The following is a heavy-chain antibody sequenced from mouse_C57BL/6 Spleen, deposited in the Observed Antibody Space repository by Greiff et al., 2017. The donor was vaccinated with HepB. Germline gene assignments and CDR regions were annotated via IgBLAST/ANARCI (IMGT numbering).Heavy chain of an antibody. J-gene: IGHJ2*01. Sequence: VQLQQPGTELVKPGASVKLSCKASGYTFTSYWMHWVKQSHGKSLEWIGYINPNNGGTSYNQKFKGKATLTVNKSSSTAYMELRSLTSEDSAVYYCARYDYGDFDYWGQGTTLTVSS. CDR2: INPNNGGT. CDR1: GYTFTSYW. V-gene: IGHV1-22*01. D-gene: IGHD2-4*01. CDR3: ARYDYGDFDY.